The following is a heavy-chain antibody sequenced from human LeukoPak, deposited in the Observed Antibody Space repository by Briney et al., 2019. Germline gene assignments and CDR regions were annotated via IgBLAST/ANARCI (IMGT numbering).Heavy chain of an antibody. CDR3: AKASVAIPQYCNS. J-gene: IGHJ5*02. CDR1: GFTFGNYA. D-gene: IGHD2-2*02. Sequence: GSLRLSCEASGFTFGNYAMNWVRQAPGKGLEWVSTISGTGSSTYYADSAKGRFTISRDNSKDTLFLQLNSLTAADTAMYFSAKASVAIPQYCNSWGQGTLVTVSS. CDR2: ISGTGSST. V-gene: IGHV3-23*01.